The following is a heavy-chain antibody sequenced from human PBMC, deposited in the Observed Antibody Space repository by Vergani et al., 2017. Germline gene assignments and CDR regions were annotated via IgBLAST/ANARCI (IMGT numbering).Heavy chain of an antibody. CDR1: NFFISSNAYY. CDR2: LHHNGAT. Sequence: QVQLKESGPGLVKPSETLSLTCTVSNFFISSNAYYWGWIRQAPGRGLEWIGSLHHNGATSHNPSLRSRVTMSVDTSKNQFSLKLTSVTAADTAVYYCATGAGPFDIWGQGTLVTVSS. D-gene: IGHD7-27*01. V-gene: IGHV4-38-2*02. J-gene: IGHJ4*02. CDR3: ATGAGPFDI.